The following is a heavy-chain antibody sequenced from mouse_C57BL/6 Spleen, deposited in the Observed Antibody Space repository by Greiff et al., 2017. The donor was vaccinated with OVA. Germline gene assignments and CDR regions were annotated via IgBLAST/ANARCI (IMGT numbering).Heavy chain of an antibody. CDR3: ARYKVTTRSYFDY. Sequence: EVKLMESGGGLVQPGGSLSLSCAASGFTFTDYYMSWVRQPPGKALEWLGFIRNKANGYTTEYSASVKGRFTISRDNSQSILYLQMNALRAEDSATYYCARYKVTTRSYFDYWGQGTTLTVSS. V-gene: IGHV7-3*01. J-gene: IGHJ2*01. CDR1: GFTFTDYY. CDR2: IRNKANGYTT. D-gene: IGHD2-1*01.